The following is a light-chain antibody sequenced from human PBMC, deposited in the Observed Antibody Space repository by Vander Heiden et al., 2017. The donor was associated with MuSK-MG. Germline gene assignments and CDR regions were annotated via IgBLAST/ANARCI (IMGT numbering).Light chain of an antibody. V-gene: IGKV1-6*02. CDR1: QFIRND. CDR2: AAS. Sequence: QMTHSPPSLSVSVGDSVTIPRRPSQFIRNDLGWYQQKPGTAPKLLIYAASTLHSGVPLRFSGSGSGTDFTLTISSLQPEDFATYYCLQYYGYPLTFGGGTKIEIK. CDR3: LQYYGYPLT. J-gene: IGKJ4*01.